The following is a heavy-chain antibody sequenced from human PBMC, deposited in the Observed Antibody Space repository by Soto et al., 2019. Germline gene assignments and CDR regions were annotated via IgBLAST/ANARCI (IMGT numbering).Heavy chain of an antibody. V-gene: IGHV2-5*02. Sequence: SGPTLVKPTQTLTLTCTFSGFSLSTSGVGVGWIRQPPGKALEWLALIYWDDDKRYSPSLKSRLTITKDTSKNQVVLTMTNMDPVDTATYYCAHRVIRDTVRLYDAFDIWGQGTMVTVSS. J-gene: IGHJ3*02. CDR1: GFSLSTSGVG. CDR2: IYWDDDK. D-gene: IGHD4-17*01. CDR3: AHRVIRDTVRLYDAFDI.